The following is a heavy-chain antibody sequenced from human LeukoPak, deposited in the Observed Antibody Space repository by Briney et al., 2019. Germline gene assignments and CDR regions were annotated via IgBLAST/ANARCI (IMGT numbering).Heavy chain of an antibody. CDR1: GGTFSSYA. D-gene: IGHD4-11*01. J-gene: IGHJ6*02. CDR2: IIPIFGIA. V-gene: IGHV1-69*04. Sequence: GASVKVSCKASGGTFSSYAISWVRQAPGQGLEWMGRIIPIFGIASYAQKFQGRVTIAADKSTSTAYMELSSLRSEDTAVYYCARDGAGGYSNYYYGMDVWGQGTTVTVSS. CDR3: ARDGAGGYSNYYYGMDV.